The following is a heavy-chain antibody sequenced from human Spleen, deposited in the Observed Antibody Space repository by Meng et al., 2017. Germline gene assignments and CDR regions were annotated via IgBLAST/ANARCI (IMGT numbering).Heavy chain of an antibody. D-gene: IGHD1-7*01. CDR3: AKVMDGTLLFYFDY. J-gene: IGHJ4*02. V-gene: IGHV3-23*04. Sequence: EVQRVESGGGLIQPEGSLSLSCAASGFTFSSYAMSWVRQAPGKGLEWVSSISDSGGSTYYADSVKGRFTISRDNSKNTLYLQINSLRAEDTAVYYCAKVMDGTLLFYFDYWGQGTLVTVSS. CDR2: ISDSGGST. CDR1: GFTFSSYA.